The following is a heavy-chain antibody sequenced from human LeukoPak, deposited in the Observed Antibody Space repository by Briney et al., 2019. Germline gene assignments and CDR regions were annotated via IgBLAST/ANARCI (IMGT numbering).Heavy chain of an antibody. J-gene: IGHJ5*02. Sequence: SETLSLTCTVSGYSISSGYYWGWIRQPPGEGLEWIGSIYHSGSTYYNPSLKSRVTISVDTSKNQFSLKLSSVTAADTAVYYCARDRGAYDYDWFDPWGQGTLVTVSS. V-gene: IGHV4-38-2*02. CDR2: IYHSGST. D-gene: IGHD5-12*01. CDR1: GYSISSGYY. CDR3: ARDRGAYDYDWFDP.